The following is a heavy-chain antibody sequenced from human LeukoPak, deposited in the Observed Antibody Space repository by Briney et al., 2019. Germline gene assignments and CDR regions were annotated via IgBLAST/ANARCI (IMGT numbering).Heavy chain of an antibody. V-gene: IGHV4-59*01. CDR2: IYYSGSA. J-gene: IGHJ5*02. Sequence: KPSETLSLTCTVSGGSISSYYWSWIRQPPGKGLEWIGYIYYSGSANYNPSLKSRVTISVDTSKNQFSLKLSSVTAADTAVYYCARGAPRDYIWGSYRYDWFDPWGQGTLVTVSS. D-gene: IGHD3-16*02. CDR3: ARGAPRDYIWGSYRYDWFDP. CDR1: GGSISSYY.